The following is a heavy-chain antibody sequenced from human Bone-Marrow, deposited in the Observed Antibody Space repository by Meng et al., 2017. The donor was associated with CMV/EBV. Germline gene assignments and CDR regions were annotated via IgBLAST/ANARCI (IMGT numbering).Heavy chain of an antibody. CDR3: AREGYSYGQYYFDY. D-gene: IGHD5-12*01. J-gene: IGHJ4*02. V-gene: IGHV1-69*16. Sequence: SVKVSCKASGGTFSSYTISWVRQAPGQGLEWMGRIIPILGIANYAQKFQGRVTITTDESTNTGYMELSGLRSDDTAVYFCAREGYSYGQYYFDYWGQGTRVTGSS. CDR1: GGTFSSYT. CDR2: IIPILGIA.